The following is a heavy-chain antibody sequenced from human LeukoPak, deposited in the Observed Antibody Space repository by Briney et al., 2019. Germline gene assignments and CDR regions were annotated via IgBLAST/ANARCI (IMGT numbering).Heavy chain of an antibody. J-gene: IGHJ3*02. CDR3: ARGEMITFGGVIVISTFDI. CDR1: GYTFTGYY. V-gene: IGHV1-2*02. D-gene: IGHD3-16*02. CDR2: INPDSGGT. Sequence: ASVKVSCKTSGYTFTGYYIQWMGQAPGQRLEWMGYINPDSGGTNYAQEFQGRVTMTRDTSISTAYMELNRLRSDDTAVYYCARGEMITFGGVIVISTFDIWGQGTMVTVS.